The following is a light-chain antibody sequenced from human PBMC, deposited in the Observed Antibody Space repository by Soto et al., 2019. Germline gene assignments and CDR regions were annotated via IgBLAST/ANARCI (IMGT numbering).Light chain of an antibody. CDR1: SGHSSHA. CDR3: QTWGTGPVV. CDR2: LNSDGSH. J-gene: IGLJ2*01. V-gene: IGLV4-69*02. Sequence: QAVLTQSPSASASLGASVKLTCTLSSGHSSHAIAWHQQQPEKGPRYLMKLNSDGSHSKGDGIPDRFSGSTSGAERYLTISGLQSEDEADYYCQTWGTGPVVFGGGTKLTVL.